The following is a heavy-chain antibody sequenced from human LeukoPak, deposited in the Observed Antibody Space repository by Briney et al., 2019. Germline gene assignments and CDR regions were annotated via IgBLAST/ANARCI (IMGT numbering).Heavy chain of an antibody. D-gene: IGHD5-18*01. V-gene: IGHV3-7*01. Sequence: GGSLRLSCAASGFTFSTYAMTWVRQAPGKGLEWVANIKKDGSEKYYVDSVKGRFTISRDNAKTSLYLQMISLRAEDTAVYYCARHLSGVTGYTYGRGIDYWGQGTLVTVSS. CDR2: IKKDGSEK. CDR1: GFTFSTYA. CDR3: ARHLSGVTGYTYGRGIDY. J-gene: IGHJ4*02.